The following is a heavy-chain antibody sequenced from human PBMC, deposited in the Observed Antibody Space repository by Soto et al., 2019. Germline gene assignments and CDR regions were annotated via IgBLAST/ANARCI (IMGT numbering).Heavy chain of an antibody. CDR2: ITWNSGGI. D-gene: IGHD6-19*01. J-gene: IGHJ3*02. CDR1: GFTFDDFA. CDR3: AKDILAGYDAFDI. Sequence: DVQLVESGGGLVQSGRSLRLSCAASGFTFDDFAMHWVRQAPGKGLEWVSGITWNSGGIGYADSVKGRFTISRDNAKNSLYLQMNSLRVEDTALYYCAKDILAGYDAFDIWGQGTMVTVSS. V-gene: IGHV3-9*01.